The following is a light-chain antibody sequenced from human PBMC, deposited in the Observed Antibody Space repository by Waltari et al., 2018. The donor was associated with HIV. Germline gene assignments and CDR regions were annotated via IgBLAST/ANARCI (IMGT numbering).Light chain of an antibody. CDR2: DAS. J-gene: IGKJ4*01. CDR1: QSVSSY. V-gene: IGKV3-11*01. CDR3: QQRSNWLT. Sequence: DIVLTPSPATLSLPQGERAILPRRGSQSVSSYIDWYQHKPGQAPRLRIYDASNRATGIPARYSCGGSWTDVTLTISSLGPDDVAFYYCQQRSNWLTFGGRTKVEIK.